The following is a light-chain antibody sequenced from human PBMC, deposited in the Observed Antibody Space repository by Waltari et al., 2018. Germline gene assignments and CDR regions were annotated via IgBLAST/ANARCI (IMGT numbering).Light chain of an antibody. V-gene: IGKV2-40*01. CDR1: PSLFDNVDGNTY. J-gene: IGKJ4*01. CDR3: MQRIEFPLT. Sequence: DIGMTQTRLSLPVTPAETASIPCSSRPSLFDNVDGNTYLDWYLQQPGPSPRLLTYTLSYRASGVPDRFSVSGSGTDFTLKISPVEADDVGLYYCMQRIEFPLTFGGGTKVEIK. CDR2: TLS.